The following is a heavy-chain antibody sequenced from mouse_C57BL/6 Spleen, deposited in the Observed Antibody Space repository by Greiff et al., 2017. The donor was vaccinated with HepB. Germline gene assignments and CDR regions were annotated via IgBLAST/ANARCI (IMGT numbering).Heavy chain of an antibody. J-gene: IGHJ4*01. CDR3: TREGLRYYYAMDY. CDR2: ISSGGDYI. CDR1: GFTFSSYA. D-gene: IGHD2-2*01. Sequence: EVKLMESGEGLVKPGGSLKLSCAASGFTFSSYAMSWVRQTPEKRLEWVAYISSGGDYIYYADTVKGRFTISRDNARNTLYLQMSSLKSEDTAMYYCTREGLRYYYAMDYWGQGTSVTVSS. V-gene: IGHV5-9-1*02.